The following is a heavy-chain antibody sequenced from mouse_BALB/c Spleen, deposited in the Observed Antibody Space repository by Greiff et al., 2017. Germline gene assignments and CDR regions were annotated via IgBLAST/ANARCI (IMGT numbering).Heavy chain of an antibody. CDR1: GFTFSSFG. V-gene: IGHV5-17*02. D-gene: IGHD1-1*01. CDR3: ARWGGSSYVGAMDY. Sequence: EVHLVESGGGLVQPRGSRKLSCAASGFTFSSFGMHWVRQAPEKGLEWVAYISSGSSTIYYADTVKGRFTISRDNPKNTLFLQMTSLRSEDTAMYYCARWGGSSYVGAMDYWGQGTSVTVSS. J-gene: IGHJ4*01. CDR2: ISSGSSTI.